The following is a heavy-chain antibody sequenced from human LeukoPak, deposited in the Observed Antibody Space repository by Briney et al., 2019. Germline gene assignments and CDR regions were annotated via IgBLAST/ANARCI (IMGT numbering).Heavy chain of an antibody. J-gene: IGHJ4*02. CDR1: GFTFSSYE. CDR3: ARDCGAGSGCTGY. Sequence: GGSLRLSCAASGFTFSSYEMNWVRQAPGKGLERVSYISSSGSTIYYADSVKGRFTISRDNSKNTLYLQMNSLRAEDTAVYYCARDCGAGSGCTGYWGQGTLVTVSS. D-gene: IGHD6-19*01. CDR2: ISSSGSTI. V-gene: IGHV3-48*03.